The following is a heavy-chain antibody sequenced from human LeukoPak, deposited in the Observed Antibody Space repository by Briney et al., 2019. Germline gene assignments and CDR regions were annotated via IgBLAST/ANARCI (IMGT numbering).Heavy chain of an antibody. CDR1: GGSISSYY. D-gene: IGHD3-22*01. Sequence: KSSETLSLTCTVSGGSISSYYWSWIRQPPGKGLEWIGYIYYSGGTNYNPSLKSRVTISVDTSKNQFSLKLSSVTAADTAVYYCARADYDSSGYAFDIWGQGTMVTVSS. J-gene: IGHJ3*02. V-gene: IGHV4-59*01. CDR2: IYYSGGT. CDR3: ARADYDSSGYAFDI.